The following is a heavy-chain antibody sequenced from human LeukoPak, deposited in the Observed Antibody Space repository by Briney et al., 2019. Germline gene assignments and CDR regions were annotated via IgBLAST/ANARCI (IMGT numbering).Heavy chain of an antibody. D-gene: IGHD6-19*01. CDR2: INPNSGAT. J-gene: IGHJ4*02. CDR1: GYTFTGYY. CDR3: APPSESGWAFDF. Sequence: ASVKVSCKASGYTFTGYYMYWVRQAPGQGLGWMGWINPNSGATNYAEKFQDRVTMTRDTSISTGYMELSRLRSDDTAVYYCAPPSESGWAFDFWGQGTLVTVSS. V-gene: IGHV1-2*02.